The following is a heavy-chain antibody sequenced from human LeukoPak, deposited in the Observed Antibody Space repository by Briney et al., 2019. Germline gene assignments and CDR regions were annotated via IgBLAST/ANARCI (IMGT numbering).Heavy chain of an antibody. CDR3: AKISTNGWPGQVDY. D-gene: IGHD2-2*01. Sequence: PGGSLRLSCAASGFTFSIYAIGWVREAPGKGLEWVSTISGSGATTYYGDSVKGRFTISRDNSKNTVYMQMNSLRAEDTAVYYCAKISTNGWPGQVDYWGQGTLVTVSS. V-gene: IGHV3-23*01. J-gene: IGHJ4*02. CDR2: ISGSGATT. CDR1: GFTFSIYA.